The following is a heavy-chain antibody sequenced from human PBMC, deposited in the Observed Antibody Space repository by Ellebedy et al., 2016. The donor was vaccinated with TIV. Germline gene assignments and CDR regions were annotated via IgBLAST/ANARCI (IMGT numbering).Heavy chain of an antibody. Sequence: SETLSLTCTVSGGSISSYYWSWIRQPPGKGLEWIGYIYYSGSTNYNPSLKSRVTISVDTSKNQFSLKLSSVTAADTAVYYCARGGAYYYDSSGYYSDHTPFHYWGQGTLVTVSS. J-gene: IGHJ4*02. CDR1: GGSISSYY. V-gene: IGHV4-59*01. CDR3: ARGGAYYYDSSGYYSDHTPFHY. CDR2: IYYSGST. D-gene: IGHD3-22*01.